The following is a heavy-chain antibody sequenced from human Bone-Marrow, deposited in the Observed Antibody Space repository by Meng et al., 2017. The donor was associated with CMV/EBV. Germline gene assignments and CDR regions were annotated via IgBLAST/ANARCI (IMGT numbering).Heavy chain of an antibody. D-gene: IGHD1-26*01. Sequence: ASVKVSCKASGYTFTGYYMHWVRQAPGQGLEWMGWINPNSGGTNYAQKFQGRVTMTRDTSISTAYMELSRLRSDDTAVYYCARAREGFKYGYFDLWGRGTLVTVSS. J-gene: IGHJ2*01. CDR1: GYTFTGYY. V-gene: IGHV1-2*02. CDR2: INPNSGGT. CDR3: ARAREGFKYGYFDL.